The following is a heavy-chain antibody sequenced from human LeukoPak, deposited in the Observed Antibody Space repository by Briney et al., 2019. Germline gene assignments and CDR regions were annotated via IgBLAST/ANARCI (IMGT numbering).Heavy chain of an antibody. CDR3: ARGGGWLSGY. J-gene: IGHJ4*02. CDR2: IYYSGST. V-gene: IGHV4-61*01. CDR1: GDSISSASYY. Sequence: SETLSLTCAVSGDSISSASYYWSWIRQPPGKGLEWIGYIYYSGSTNYNPSLKSRVTISVDTSKNQFSLKLSSVTAADTAVYYCARGGGWLSGYWGQGTLVTVSS. D-gene: IGHD6-19*01.